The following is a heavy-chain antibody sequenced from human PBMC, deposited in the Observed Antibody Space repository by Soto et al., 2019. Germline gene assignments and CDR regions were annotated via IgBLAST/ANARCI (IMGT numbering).Heavy chain of an antibody. CDR1: GYTFTSYG. V-gene: IGHV1-18*01. D-gene: IGHD4-17*01. CDR3: AREGVTTRYYYSYSGMYV. J-gene: IGHJ6*02. Sequence: ASVKVSCKASGYTFTSYGISWVRQAPGQGLEWMGWISAYNGNTNYAQKLQGRVTMTTDTSTSTAYMELRSLRSDDTAVYYCAREGVTTRYYYSYSGMYVWGQGTTVTVSS. CDR2: ISAYNGNT.